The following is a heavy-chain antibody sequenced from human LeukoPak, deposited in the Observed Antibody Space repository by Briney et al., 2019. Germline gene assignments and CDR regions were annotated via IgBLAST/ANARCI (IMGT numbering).Heavy chain of an antibody. J-gene: IGHJ4*02. CDR3: ARGARWAYYFDY. CDR2: ISTRDNTI. CDR1: GFTFSDAW. Sequence: GGSLRLSCAASGFTFSDAWMTWVRQAPGKGLEWLSYISTRDNTIQYADSVKGRFTISRDNANNSVFLQMNNLRAEDLAIYYCARGARWAYYFDYWGQGSLVTVSS. V-gene: IGHV3-11*01. D-gene: IGHD4-23*01.